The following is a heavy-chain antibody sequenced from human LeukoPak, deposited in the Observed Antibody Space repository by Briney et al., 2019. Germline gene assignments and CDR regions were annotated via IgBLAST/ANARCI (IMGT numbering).Heavy chain of an antibody. CDR3: ARGPRSPRYYYGSGIQMGDV. Sequence: IPSETLSLTCAVYGGSFSGYYWSWIRQAPGKGLEWIWEINHSGSTNYNPSLKSRVTISVDTSKNQFSLKLSSVTAADTAVYFCARGPRSPRYYYGSGIQMGDVWGQGTTVTVSS. J-gene: IGHJ6*02. CDR2: INHSGST. CDR1: GGSFSGYY. V-gene: IGHV4-34*01. D-gene: IGHD3-10*01.